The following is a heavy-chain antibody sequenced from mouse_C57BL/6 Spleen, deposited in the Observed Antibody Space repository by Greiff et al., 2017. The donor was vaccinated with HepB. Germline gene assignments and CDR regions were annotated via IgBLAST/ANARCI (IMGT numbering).Heavy chain of an antibody. Sequence: VQLQQPGAELVMPGASVKLSCKASGYTFTSYWMHWVKQRPGQGLEWIGEIDPYDSYTNYNQKFKGKTTLTVDKSSSTAYMQLSSLTSEDSAVYYCARGTPTGTCPDYWGQGTTLTVSS. CDR2: IDPYDSYT. CDR1: GYTFTSYW. D-gene: IGHD4-1*02. CDR3: ARGTPTGTCPDY. V-gene: IGHV1-69*01. J-gene: IGHJ2*01.